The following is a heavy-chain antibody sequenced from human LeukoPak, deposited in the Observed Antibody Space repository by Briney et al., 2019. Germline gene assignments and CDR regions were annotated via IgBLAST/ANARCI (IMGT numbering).Heavy chain of an antibody. V-gene: IGHV3-23*01. CDR2: IDGSGGGT. Sequence: GGSLRLSCAASGFIFSSYAMSWVRQAPGRGLEWVSSIDGSGGGTYYADSVKDHFTISRDNSKNTLYLQMNSLRAEDTAVYYCAKHLSPGSSSGWSDYWGQGTLVTVSS. D-gene: IGHD6-19*01. J-gene: IGHJ4*02. CDR3: AKHLSPGSSSGWSDY. CDR1: GFIFSSYA.